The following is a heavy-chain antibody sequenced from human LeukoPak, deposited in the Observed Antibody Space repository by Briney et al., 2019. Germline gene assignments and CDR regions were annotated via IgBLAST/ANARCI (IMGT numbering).Heavy chain of an antibody. Sequence: SETLSLTCTVSGGSISSYYWSWIRQPPGKGLEWIGDIYYSGSTNYNPSLKSRVTISVDTSKNQFSLKLSSVTAADTAVYYCARGRIAVAGTKNYFDYWGQGTPVTVSS. D-gene: IGHD6-19*01. CDR2: IYYSGST. V-gene: IGHV4-59*01. J-gene: IGHJ4*02. CDR1: GGSISSYY. CDR3: ARGRIAVAGTKNYFDY.